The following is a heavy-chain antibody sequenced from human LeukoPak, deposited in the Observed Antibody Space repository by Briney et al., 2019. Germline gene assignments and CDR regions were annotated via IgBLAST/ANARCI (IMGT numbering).Heavy chain of an antibody. CDR3: AKDGQQLAPYSLDY. J-gene: IGHJ4*02. D-gene: IGHD6-13*01. V-gene: IGHV3-30*02. CDR2: IWYDGSFK. CDR1: GFTFSDHA. Sequence: GGSLRLSCTASGFTFSDHAMHWVRQAPGKGLEWVGYIWYDGSFKYYADSVKGRFTISRDISKNTLFLQMDSLRAEDTAVYYRAKDGQQLAPYSLDYWGQGTLVTVSS.